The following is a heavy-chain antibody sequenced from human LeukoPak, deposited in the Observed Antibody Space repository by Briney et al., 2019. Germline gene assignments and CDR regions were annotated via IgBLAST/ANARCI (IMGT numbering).Heavy chain of an antibody. CDR3: ASGVYSSSWSPLFEY. Sequence: ASVKVSCKASGYTFTSYGISWVRQAPGQGLEWMGWISAYNGNTNYAQKLQGRVTMTTDTSTSTAYMELRSLRSDDTAVYYCASGVYSSSWSPLFEYRGQGTLVTVSS. CDR2: ISAYNGNT. D-gene: IGHD6-13*01. V-gene: IGHV1-18*01. J-gene: IGHJ4*02. CDR1: GYTFTSYG.